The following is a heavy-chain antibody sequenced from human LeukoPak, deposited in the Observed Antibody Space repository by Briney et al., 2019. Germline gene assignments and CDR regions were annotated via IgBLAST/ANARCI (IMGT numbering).Heavy chain of an antibody. D-gene: IGHD5-12*01. CDR3: ARGYSYDHDY. V-gene: IGHV3-74*01. CDR2: INTDGSST. CDR1: GFTFSSND. J-gene: IGHJ4*02. Sequence: GGSLRLSCAASGFTFSSNDMHWVSQAPGKGLVWVSRINTDGSSTNYADSVKGRFTISRDNAKNTLYLQMNSLRAEDTAVYYCARGYSYDHDYWGQGTLVTVSS.